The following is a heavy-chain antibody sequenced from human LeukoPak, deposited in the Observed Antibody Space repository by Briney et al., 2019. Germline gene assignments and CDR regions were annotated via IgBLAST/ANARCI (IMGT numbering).Heavy chain of an antibody. CDR1: GFTFSSYS. CDR3: ARAGITAMADAWNDY. J-gene: IGHJ4*02. CDR2: IGTTSNSM. V-gene: IGHV3-21*01. Sequence: PGGSLRLSCAASGFTFSSYSMNWVRQAPGKGLEWVSSIGTTSNSMYYADSLKGRFTISRDNAESSLYLQMNSLRVEDTAVYFCARAGITAMADAWNDYWGQGTLVTVSS. D-gene: IGHD5-18*01.